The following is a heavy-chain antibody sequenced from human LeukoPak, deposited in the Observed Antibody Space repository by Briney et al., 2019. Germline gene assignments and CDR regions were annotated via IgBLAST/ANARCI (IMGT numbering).Heavy chain of an antibody. V-gene: IGHV3-48*04. J-gene: IGHJ4*02. CDR3: ARALASYYYGSGSLDY. CDR2: ISSSGSTI. Sequence: QSGGSLRLSCVASGFTFSSSYMHWVRQAPGKGLEWVSYISSSGSTIYYADSVKGRFTISRDNAKNSLYLQMNSLRAEDTAVYYCARALASYYYGSGSLDYWGQGTLVTVSS. D-gene: IGHD3-10*01. CDR1: GFTFSSSY.